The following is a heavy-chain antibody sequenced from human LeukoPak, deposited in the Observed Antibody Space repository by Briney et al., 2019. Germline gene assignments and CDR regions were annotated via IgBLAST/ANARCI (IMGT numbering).Heavy chain of an antibody. CDR1: GHSFTNYW. J-gene: IGHJ4*02. V-gene: IGHV5-51*01. CDR2: IYPGDSDT. D-gene: IGHD6-13*01. CDR3: ARGQQLAPPDY. Sequence: GESLKISCKGYGHSFTNYWIGWVRQVPGKGLEWMGIIYPGDSDTRYSPSFQGQVTISADKSISTAYLQWSSLKASDTAMYYCARGQQLAPPDYWGQGTLVTVSS.